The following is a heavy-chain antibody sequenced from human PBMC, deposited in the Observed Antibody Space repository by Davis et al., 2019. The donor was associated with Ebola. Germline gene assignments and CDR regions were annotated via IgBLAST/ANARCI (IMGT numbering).Heavy chain of an antibody. CDR3: ARAPYYYDVSGFYVDY. CDR1: GYTFSSYW. V-gene: IGHV5-51*01. CDR2: IYPGDSDT. D-gene: IGHD3-22*01. Sequence: KVSCKGSGYTFSSYWIGWVRQMPGKGLEWMGIIYPGDSDTRYSPSFQGQVTISVDKSMSTAYLQWSSLKASDTATYYCARAPYYYDVSGFYVDYWGQGTLVTVSS. J-gene: IGHJ4*02.